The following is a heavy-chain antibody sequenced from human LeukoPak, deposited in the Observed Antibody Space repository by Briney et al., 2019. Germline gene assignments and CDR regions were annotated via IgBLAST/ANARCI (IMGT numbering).Heavy chain of an antibody. CDR3: ARGQGSSWYRY. V-gene: IGHV1-18*01. Sequence: GASVKVSCKASGYTFTSYGISWVRQAPGQGLEWMGWISAYNGNTNYAQKFQGRDTITRNTSISTAYMELSSLRSEDTAVYYCARGQGSSWYRYWGQGTLVTVSS. J-gene: IGHJ4*02. CDR2: ISAYNGNT. D-gene: IGHD6-13*01. CDR1: GYTFTSYG.